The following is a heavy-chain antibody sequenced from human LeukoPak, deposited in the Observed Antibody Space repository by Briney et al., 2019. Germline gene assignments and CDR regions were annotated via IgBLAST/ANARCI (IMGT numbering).Heavy chain of an antibody. CDR1: GFIFSSYV. CDR2: ISASGDRT. V-gene: IGHV3-23*01. D-gene: IGHD3-3*01. CDR3: AKDLPKVTIFGALKH. J-gene: IGHJ1*01. Sequence: TGGSLRLSCAASGFIFSSYVVSWVREAPEKGLEWVSGISASGDRTYYADSVKGLFTIPRDISKNTLYLQMSSLRAGDTAIYYCAKDLPKVTIFGALKHWGQGTLVTVSS.